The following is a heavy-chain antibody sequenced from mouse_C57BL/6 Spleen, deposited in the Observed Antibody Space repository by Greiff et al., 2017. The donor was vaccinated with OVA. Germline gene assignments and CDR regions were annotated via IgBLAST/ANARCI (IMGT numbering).Heavy chain of an antibody. V-gene: IGHV5-17*01. J-gene: IGHJ3*01. CDR3: ARGSSSGYYWFAY. Sequence: EVHLVESGGGLVKPGGSLKLSCAASGFTFSDYGMHWVRQAPEKGLEWVAYISSGSSTIYYADTVKGRFTISRDNAKNTLFLQMTSLRSEDTAMYYCARGSSSGYYWFAYWGQGTLVTVSA. CDR1: GFTFSDYG. CDR2: ISSGSSTI. D-gene: IGHD3-2*02.